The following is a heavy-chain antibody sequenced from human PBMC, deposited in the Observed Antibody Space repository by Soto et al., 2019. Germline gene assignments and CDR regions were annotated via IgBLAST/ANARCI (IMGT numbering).Heavy chain of an antibody. CDR3: AKDMFDYYGSGSYFFDY. D-gene: IGHD3-10*01. J-gene: IGHJ4*02. Sequence: PGGSLRLSCAASGFTFSSYAMHWVRQAPGKGLEWVSGISWNSGSIGYADSVKGRFTISRDNAKNSLYLQMNSLRAEDTALYYCAKDMFDYYGSGSYFFDYWGQGTLVTVSS. V-gene: IGHV3-9*01. CDR1: GFTFSSYA. CDR2: ISWNSGSI.